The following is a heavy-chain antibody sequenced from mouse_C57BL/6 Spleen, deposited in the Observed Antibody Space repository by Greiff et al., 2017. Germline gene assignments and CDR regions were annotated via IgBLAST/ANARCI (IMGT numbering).Heavy chain of an antibody. CDR1: GYTFTSYT. J-gene: IGHJ4*01. CDR2: INPSSGYT. V-gene: IGHV1-4*01. Sequence: QVQLQQSGAELARPGASVKMSCKASGYTFTSYTMHWVKQRPGQGLEWIGYINPSSGYTKYNQKFKDKATLTADKSSSTAYMQLSSLTSEDSAVYYCARPYYYGSRGAMDYWGQGTSVTVSS. D-gene: IGHD1-1*01. CDR3: ARPYYYGSRGAMDY.